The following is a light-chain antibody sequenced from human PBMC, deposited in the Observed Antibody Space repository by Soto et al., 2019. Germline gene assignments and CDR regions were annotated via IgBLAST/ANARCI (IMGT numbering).Light chain of an antibody. CDR3: QQYGSSPPT. CDR2: GAS. CDR1: QSVNNNY. Sequence: EIVLTQSAGTLSLSPGERAVLSCRASQSVNNNYLAWYQRKPGRAPRLLIYGASRRATGIRDRFIGSGSGTDFTLTITRLEPEDFAVYFCQQYGSSPPTFGQGTKVEFK. J-gene: IGKJ1*01. V-gene: IGKV3-20*01.